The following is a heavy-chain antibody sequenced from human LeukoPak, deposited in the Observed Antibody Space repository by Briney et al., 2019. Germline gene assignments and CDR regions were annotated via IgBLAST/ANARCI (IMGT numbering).Heavy chain of an antibody. CDR3: AGHHPRNTVDF. D-gene: IGHD2-8*02. J-gene: IGHJ4*02. Sequence: SETLSLTCTVSGGSISSYYWSWIRQPPGKGLEWIAYISDIGSINYNPSLTSRVTISLATSKNQFSLKLSSVTAADTAVYYCAGHHPRNTVDFWGQGTLVTVSS. CDR2: ISDIGSI. V-gene: IGHV4-59*08. CDR1: GGSISSYY.